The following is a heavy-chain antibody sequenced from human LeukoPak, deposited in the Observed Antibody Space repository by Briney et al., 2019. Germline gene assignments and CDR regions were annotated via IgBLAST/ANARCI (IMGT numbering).Heavy chain of an antibody. J-gene: IGHJ4*02. D-gene: IGHD5-24*01. CDR2: IYSGGFSGGGP. V-gene: IGHV3-66*01. CDR3: DH. Sequence: GGSLRLSCAVSGFNVSSHHMNWVRQAPGKGLEWVSVIYSGGFSGGGPHYADSVKGRFTTFSESSKNTLYLHYCARDMRGDGFNSFDHWGLGILVTVSS. CDR1: GFNVSSHH.